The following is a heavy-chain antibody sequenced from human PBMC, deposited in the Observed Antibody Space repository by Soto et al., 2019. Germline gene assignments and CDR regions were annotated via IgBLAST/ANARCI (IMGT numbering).Heavy chain of an antibody. CDR1: GGSISSSSYY. V-gene: IGHV4-39*01. CDR2: IYYSGST. CDR3: ARQGLDIVVVPAAPRYMDV. J-gene: IGHJ6*03. D-gene: IGHD2-2*03. Sequence: SETLSLTCTVSGGSISSSSYYWGWIRQPPGKGLEWIGSIYYSGSTYYNPSLKSRVTISVDTSKNQFSLKLSSVTAADTAVYYCARQGLDIVVVPAAPRYMDVWGKGTTVTVSS.